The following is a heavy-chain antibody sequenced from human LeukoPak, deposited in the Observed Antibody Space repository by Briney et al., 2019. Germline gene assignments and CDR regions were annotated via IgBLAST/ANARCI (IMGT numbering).Heavy chain of an antibody. CDR1: GFTFSSYA. D-gene: IGHD6-19*01. Sequence: GGSLRLSCAASGFTFSSYAMSWVRQAPGKGLEWVSTISGSGSGGSTYYADSVKGRFTISRDNSKDTLYLQMNSLRAEDTGVYYCAKLLAVTNSYYFNYWGQGTLVTVSS. V-gene: IGHV3-23*01. J-gene: IGHJ4*02. CDR3: AKLLAVTNSYYFNY. CDR2: ISGSGSGGST.